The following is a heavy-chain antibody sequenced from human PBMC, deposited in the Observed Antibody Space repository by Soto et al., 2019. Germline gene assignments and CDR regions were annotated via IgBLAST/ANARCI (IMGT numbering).Heavy chain of an antibody. CDR3: AKDEESGSPYYFDH. D-gene: IGHD1-26*01. J-gene: IGHJ4*02. CDR1: GFTFSSYA. V-gene: IGHV3-23*01. Sequence: GGSLRLSCAASGFTFSSYAMSWVRQAPGKGLEWVSAISGSGGSTYYADSVKGRFTISRDNSKNTLYLQMNSLRAEDTTVYYYAKDEESGSPYYFDHWGQGTLVTVSS. CDR2: ISGSGGST.